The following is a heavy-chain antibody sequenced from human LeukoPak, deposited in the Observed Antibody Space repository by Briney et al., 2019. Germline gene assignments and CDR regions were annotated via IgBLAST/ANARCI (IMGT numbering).Heavy chain of an antibody. CDR1: GFTVSSNS. D-gene: IGHD2-21*02. Sequence: GGSLRLSCTVSGFTVSSNSMSWVRQAPGKGLEWVSFIYSGGNTHYSDSLKGRFTISRDNSKNTLYLQMNSLRVEDTAVYYCARRAGADSHPYDYWGQGTLVTVSS. J-gene: IGHJ4*02. CDR3: ARRAGADSHPYDY. V-gene: IGHV3-53*01. CDR2: IYSGGNT.